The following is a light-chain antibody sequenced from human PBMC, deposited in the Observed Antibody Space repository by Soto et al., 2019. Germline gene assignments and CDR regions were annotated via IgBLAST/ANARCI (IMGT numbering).Light chain of an antibody. CDR3: QQYSTXPPT. CDR2: VAS. CDR1: QSVSSN. V-gene: IGKV3-15*01. Sequence: ERVMTESPATQSVSPGEIATLSCRAIQSVSSNLAWYQQKPGQAPRLLIYVASTRATGVPARVSGSASGTDFTHNITSLQSEDFAVYSRQQYSTXPPTFGQGTKV. J-gene: IGKJ1*01.